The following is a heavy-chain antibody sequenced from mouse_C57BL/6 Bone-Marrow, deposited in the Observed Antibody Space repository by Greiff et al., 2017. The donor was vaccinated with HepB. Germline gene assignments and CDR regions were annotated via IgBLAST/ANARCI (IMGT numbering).Heavy chain of an antibody. V-gene: IGHV5-6*02. CDR1: GFTFSSYG. CDR2: ISSGGSYT. CDR3: ARRWSNYPMDY. D-gene: IGHD2-5*01. J-gene: IGHJ4*01. Sequence: EVMLVESGGDLVKPGGSLKLSCAASGFTFSSYGMSWVRQTPDKRLEWVATISSGGSYTYYPDSVKGRFTISRDNAKNTLYLQMSSLESEDTAMYYCARRWSNYPMDYWGQGTSVTVSS.